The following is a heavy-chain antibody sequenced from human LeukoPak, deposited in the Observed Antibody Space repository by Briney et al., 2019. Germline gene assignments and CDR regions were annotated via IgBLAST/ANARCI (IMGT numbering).Heavy chain of an antibody. CDR2: GRNRANSYTT. J-gene: IGHJ5*02. CDR1: GFSLNDVY. D-gene: IGHD3-16*01. V-gene: IGHV3-72*01. CDR3: VRLGGGILPLGGSMVIP. Sequence: PGGSLRLSCKASGFSLNDVYMDWVRQAPGKGLEWVGRGRNRANSYTTHYAASVRGRFTISRDDSKSSVYLQMNSLKTEDTGVFFCVRLGGGILPLGGSMVIPWGQGTAVTVSS.